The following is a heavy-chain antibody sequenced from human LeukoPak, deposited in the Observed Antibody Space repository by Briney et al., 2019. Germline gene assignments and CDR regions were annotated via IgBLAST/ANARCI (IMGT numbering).Heavy chain of an antibody. CDR3: ARNRAYYGSGSYLSLYYYMDV. V-gene: IGHV4-59*01. CDR1: GGSISSYY. Sequence: PSETLSLTCTVSGGSISSYYWSWIRQPPGKGLEWIAYIYYSGSTNYNPSLKSRVTISVDTSKNQFSLKLSSVTAADTAVYYCARNRAYYGSGSYLSLYYYMDVWGKGTTVTISS. D-gene: IGHD3-10*01. CDR2: IYYSGST. J-gene: IGHJ6*03.